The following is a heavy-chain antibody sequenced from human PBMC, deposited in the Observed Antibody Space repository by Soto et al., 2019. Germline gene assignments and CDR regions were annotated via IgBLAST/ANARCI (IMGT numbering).Heavy chain of an antibody. Sequence: PSETLSLTCAVYGGSFSGYNCIWIRQPPGKGLEWIGEINHSGSTNYNPSLKSRVTISVDTSKNQFSLKLSSVTAADMAVYYCARSLGIGYYYGVDVWGQGTTVTVSS. V-gene: IGHV4-34*01. CDR1: GGSFSGYN. D-gene: IGHD3-10*01. CDR3: ARSLGIGYYYGVDV. CDR2: INHSGST. J-gene: IGHJ6*02.